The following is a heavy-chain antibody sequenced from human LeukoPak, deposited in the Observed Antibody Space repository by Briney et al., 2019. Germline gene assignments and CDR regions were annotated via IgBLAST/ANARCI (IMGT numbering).Heavy chain of an antibody. V-gene: IGHV4-34*01. Sequence: SETLSLTCAVYGGSFSGYYWSWIRQPPGKGLEWIGEISHSGSTNYNPSLKSRVTISVDTSKNQFSLKLSSVTAADTAVYYCARRSYYFDYWGQGTLVTVSS. CDR1: GGSFSGYY. J-gene: IGHJ4*02. CDR3: ARRSYYFDY. CDR2: ISHSGST.